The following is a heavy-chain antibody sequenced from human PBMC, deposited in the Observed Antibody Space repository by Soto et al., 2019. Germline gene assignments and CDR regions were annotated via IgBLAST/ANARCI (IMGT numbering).Heavy chain of an antibody. CDR2: INHSGST. J-gene: IGHJ4*02. Sequence: SETLSLTCAVYGGSFSGYYWNWIRQPPGKGLEWIGEINHSGSTNYNPSLKSRVTISVDTSKNQFSLRLSSVTAADTAVYYCARGYGRNFAYWGQGTLVTVS. CDR1: GGSFSGYY. V-gene: IGHV4-34*01. D-gene: IGHD3-10*01. CDR3: ARGYGRNFAY.